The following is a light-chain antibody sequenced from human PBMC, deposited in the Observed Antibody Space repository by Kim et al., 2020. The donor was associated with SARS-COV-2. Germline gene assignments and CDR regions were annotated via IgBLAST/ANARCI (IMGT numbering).Light chain of an antibody. CDR3: QKYNSAPALT. V-gene: IGKV1-27*01. CDR2: AAS. CDR1: QSIRNY. J-gene: IGKJ4*01. Sequence: SVDDRVTISRRGSQSIRNYLAWYQQKPERVPKLLIYAASTLQSGVPSRFSGSGSGTDFSLTISGLRREDVATYYCQKYNSAPALTFGGGTKVDIK.